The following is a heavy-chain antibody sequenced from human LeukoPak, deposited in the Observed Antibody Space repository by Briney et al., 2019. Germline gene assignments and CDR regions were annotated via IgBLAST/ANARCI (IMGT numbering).Heavy chain of an antibody. J-gene: IGHJ4*02. CDR1: GFTFSSYW. V-gene: IGHV3-7*01. Sequence: GSLRLSCAASGFTFSSYWMSWVRQAPGKGLEWVANIKQDGSEKYYVDSVKGRFTISRDNAKNSLYLQMNSLRAEDTAVYYCARADEYSGYDFPFDYWGQGTLVTVSS. D-gene: IGHD5-12*01. CDR2: IKQDGSEK. CDR3: ARADEYSGYDFPFDY.